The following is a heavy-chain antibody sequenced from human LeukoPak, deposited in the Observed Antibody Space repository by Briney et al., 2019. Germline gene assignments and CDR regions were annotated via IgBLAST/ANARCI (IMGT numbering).Heavy chain of an antibody. Sequence: GGSLRLSCEASGFTFSSYWMSWVRQAPGKGLEWVAHIKGDESDEYYVDSVRGRFTASRDNAKNSVNLQMNSLRVEDTAVYYCARWRGRQSEFDYWGQGTLVTVSS. D-gene: IGHD1-1*01. CDR3: ARWRGRQSEFDY. V-gene: IGHV3-7*01. J-gene: IGHJ4*02. CDR1: GFTFSSYW. CDR2: IKGDESDE.